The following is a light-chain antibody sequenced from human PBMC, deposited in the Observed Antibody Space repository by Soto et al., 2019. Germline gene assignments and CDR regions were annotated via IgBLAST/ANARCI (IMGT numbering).Light chain of an antibody. CDR1: QSISSW. J-gene: IGKJ1*01. Sequence: DIQMTQSPSTLSASVGDRVTITCRASQSISSWLAWYQQKPGKAPKLLIYDASSLESGVPSRFSGSGSRTEFTLTISSLQPDDFATSFCQQYNSYWTFGQGTKVEIK. CDR2: DAS. CDR3: QQYNSYWT. V-gene: IGKV1-5*01.